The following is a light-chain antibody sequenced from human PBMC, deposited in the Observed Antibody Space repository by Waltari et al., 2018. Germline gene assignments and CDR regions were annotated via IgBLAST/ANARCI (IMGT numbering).Light chain of an antibody. V-gene: IGLV1-51*01. CDR3: GTWDSSLSLYV. CDR1: SSNIGNNY. CDR2: DTD. Sequence: QSVLTQPPSVSAAPGQKVNVSCSGSSSNIGNNYVSWYQQLQGSAPTLLIYDTDKRPSGIPDRRSGSKSGTSATLGITGLQTGDEADYYCGTWDSSLSLYVFGTGTKVTVL. J-gene: IGLJ1*01.